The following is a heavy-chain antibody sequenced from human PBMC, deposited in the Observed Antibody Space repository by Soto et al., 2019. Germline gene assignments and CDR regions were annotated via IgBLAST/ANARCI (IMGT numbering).Heavy chain of an antibody. CDR3: ARDLYYISTSCSRLYNWFDP. V-gene: IGHV4-59*01. CDR2: IFYSGST. J-gene: IGHJ5*02. CDR1: GGSISNYY. D-gene: IGHD2-2*01. Sequence: SETLSLTCTVSGGSISNYYWSWIRQPPGRGLEWIGHIFYSGSTNYNPALKSRVTISVDTSKNQFSLKLSSVTAADTAVYYCARDLYYISTSCSRLYNWFDPWGQGTLVTVSS.